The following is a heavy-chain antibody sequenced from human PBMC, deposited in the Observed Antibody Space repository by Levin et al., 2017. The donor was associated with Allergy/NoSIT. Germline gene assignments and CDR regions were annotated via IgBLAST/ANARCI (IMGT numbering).Heavy chain of an antibody. Sequence: SETLSLTCAVSGGSISSGGYSWSWIRQPPGKGLEWIGNIYLSGSTNDNPSLKSRVTMSVDRSKNQFALKLSYVNDADMAVSYCARVAGYSYGYYFDYWGPGTLVTVSS. CDR3: ARVAGYSYGYYFDY. J-gene: IGHJ4*02. V-gene: IGHV4-30-2*01. CDR1: GGSISSGGYS. CDR2: IYLSGST. D-gene: IGHD5-18*01.